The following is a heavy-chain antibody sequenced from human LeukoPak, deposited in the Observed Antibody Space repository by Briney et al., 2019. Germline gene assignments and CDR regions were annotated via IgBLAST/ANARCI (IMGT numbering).Heavy chain of an antibody. CDR3: ARDFWEGATPLGY. D-gene: IGHD1-26*01. V-gene: IGHV3-21*01. Sequence: GGSLRLSCAASGFTFSSYWMSWVRQAPGKGLEWVSSISSSSSYIYYADSVKGRFTISRDNAKNSLYLQMNSLRAEDTAVYYCARDFWEGATPLGYWGQGTLVTVSS. J-gene: IGHJ4*02. CDR1: GFTFSSYW. CDR2: ISSSSSYI.